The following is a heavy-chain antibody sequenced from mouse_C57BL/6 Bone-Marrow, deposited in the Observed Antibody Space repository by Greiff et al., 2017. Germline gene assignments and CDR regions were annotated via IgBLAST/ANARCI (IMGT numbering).Heavy chain of an antibody. J-gene: IGHJ3*01. Sequence: QVQLQQSGAELARPGASVKLSCKASGYPFTSYGISWVKQRTGQGLEWIGEIYPRSGNTYYNEKFKGKATLTADKSSSTAYMELRSLTSEDSAVYFCARKGAAFAYWGQGTLVTVSA. CDR1: GYPFTSYG. CDR2: IYPRSGNT. V-gene: IGHV1-81*01. CDR3: ARKGAAFAY.